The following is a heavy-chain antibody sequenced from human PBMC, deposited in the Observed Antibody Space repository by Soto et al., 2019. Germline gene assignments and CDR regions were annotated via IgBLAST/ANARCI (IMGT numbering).Heavy chain of an antibody. CDR2: ISGGGTTT. J-gene: IGHJ5*02. CDR3: AKGYSHWTLGWFDP. CDR1: GFIFSDYA. D-gene: IGHD5-18*01. Sequence: GGSLRLSCAASGFIFSDYAMTWVRQAPGKGLEWVSSISGGGTTTNYADSVKGRLTISRDNSKNTLYLQMDSLRVEDTAVYYCAKGYSHWTLGWFDPWGQGTLVTVSS. V-gene: IGHV3-23*01.